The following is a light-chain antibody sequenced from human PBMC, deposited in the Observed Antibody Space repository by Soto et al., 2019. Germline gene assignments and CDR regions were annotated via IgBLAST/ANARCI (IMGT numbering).Light chain of an antibody. CDR2: AVT. Sequence: QSALTQPASVSGSPGQSITISCPGTSSDVGSYNLVSWYQQHPGKAPKLMISAVTKRPAGVSSRFSGSKSGNTASLTISGLQAEDEADYYCSSYAGFNTVIFGGGTKVTVL. J-gene: IGLJ2*01. V-gene: IGLV2-23*02. CDR1: SSDVGSYNL. CDR3: SSYAGFNTVI.